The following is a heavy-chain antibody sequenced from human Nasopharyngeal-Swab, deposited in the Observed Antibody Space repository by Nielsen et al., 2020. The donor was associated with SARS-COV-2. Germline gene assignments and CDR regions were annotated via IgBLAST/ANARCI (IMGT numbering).Heavy chain of an antibody. CDR3: ARDRDWKFFDS. D-gene: IGHD1-1*01. Sequence: GESLKISCAASGFTFSSYGMHWVRQAPGKGLEWVAVIWYDGSNKYYADSVKGRFTISRDNAKNMLWLQMSSLRDEDTAVYYCARDRDWKFFDSWGQGTLVTVSS. CDR2: IWYDGSNK. J-gene: IGHJ4*02. V-gene: IGHV3-33*01. CDR1: GFTFSSYG.